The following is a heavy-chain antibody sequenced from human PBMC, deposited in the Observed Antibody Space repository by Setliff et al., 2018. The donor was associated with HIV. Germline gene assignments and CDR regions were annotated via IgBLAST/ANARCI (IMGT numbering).Heavy chain of an antibody. CDR3: ARGFAFGGVIVIPYYFDY. V-gene: IGHV4-34*01. D-gene: IGHD3-16*02. CDR1: GGSISSYY. J-gene: IGHJ4*02. CDR2: INSSGSI. Sequence: PSETLSLTCAVSGGSISSYYWSWLRQPPGKGLEWIGEINSSGSINDNPSLKSRVTISVDTSKNQFSLKLNSVTAADTAVYYCARGFAFGGVIVIPYYFDYWGQGTLVTVSS.